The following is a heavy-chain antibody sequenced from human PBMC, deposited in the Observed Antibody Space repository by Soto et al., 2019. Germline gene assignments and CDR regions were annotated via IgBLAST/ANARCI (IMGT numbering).Heavy chain of an antibody. Sequence: GVLILSCAASGFTFSRYGMHWIRQAPGKGLDWVAIIWFDGSNKNYADSVKGRFTISRDNSKNTLYLEMNSLRADDTAVYYCASVNGDYVFDYWGQGTQVTVSS. D-gene: IGHD4-17*01. J-gene: IGHJ4*02. CDR2: IWFDGSNK. CDR1: GFTFSRYG. CDR3: ASVNGDYVFDY. V-gene: IGHV3-33*01.